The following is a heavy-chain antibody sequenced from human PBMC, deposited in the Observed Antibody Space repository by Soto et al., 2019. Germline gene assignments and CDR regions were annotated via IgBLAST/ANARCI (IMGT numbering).Heavy chain of an antibody. CDR1: GGSISSSRYY. V-gene: IGHV4-39*01. Sequence: PXATLSLAFTVSGGSISSSRYYWGWIRQPPGKGLEWIGSIYYSGSTYYNPSLKSRVTISVDTSKNQFSLKLGSVTAADTAVYYCPRPSRWQQSGMDVWGQGTTVTVS. CDR2: IYYSGST. J-gene: IGHJ6*02. CDR3: PRPSRWQQSGMDV. D-gene: IGHD6-13*01.